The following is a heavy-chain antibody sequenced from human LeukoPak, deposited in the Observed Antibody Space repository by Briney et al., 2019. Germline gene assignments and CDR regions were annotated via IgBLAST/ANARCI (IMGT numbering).Heavy chain of an antibody. J-gene: IGHJ4*02. V-gene: IGHV3-9*03. Sequence: GGSLRLSCAASGFTFDDYAMHWVRQALGKGLEWVPGISWNSGSIGYADSVKGRFTISRDNAKNSLYLQMNSLRAEDMALYYCAKDGNRYSGSYLDYWGQGTLVTVSS. CDR1: GFTFDDYA. D-gene: IGHD1-26*01. CDR2: ISWNSGSI. CDR3: AKDGNRYSGSYLDY.